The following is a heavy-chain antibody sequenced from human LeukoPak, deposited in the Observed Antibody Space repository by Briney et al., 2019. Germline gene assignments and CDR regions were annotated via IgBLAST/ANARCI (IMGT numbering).Heavy chain of an antibody. V-gene: IGHV3-48*04. CDR2: ITSRSTI. CDR3: AREDTVDAFDI. D-gene: IGHD5-18*01. Sequence: GGSLRLSCAASGFAFSTYGMNWVRQAPGKGLEWVSYITSRSTIYYADSVKGRFTISRDNAKNSLYLQMSSLRVEDTAIYFCAREDTVDAFDIWGQGTMVTVTS. CDR1: GFAFSTYG. J-gene: IGHJ3*02.